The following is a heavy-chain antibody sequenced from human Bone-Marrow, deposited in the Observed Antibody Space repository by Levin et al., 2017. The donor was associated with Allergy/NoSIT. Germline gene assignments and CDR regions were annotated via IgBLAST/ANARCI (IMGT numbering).Heavy chain of an antibody. J-gene: IGHJ4*02. V-gene: IGHV3-48*03. D-gene: IGHD1-26*01. Sequence: GESLKISCAASGFTFNNDELNWVRQAPGKGLEWVSYISGSGDSIYYADSVKGRFTISRDNAKNSLYLQMNSLRAEDTAVYFCARGGSYLTNGFDYWGQGTLVTVSS. CDR1: GFTFNNDE. CDR2: ISGSGDSI. CDR3: ARGGSYLTNGFDY.